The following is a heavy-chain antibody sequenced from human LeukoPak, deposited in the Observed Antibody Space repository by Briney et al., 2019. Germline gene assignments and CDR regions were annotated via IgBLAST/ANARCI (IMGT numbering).Heavy chain of an antibody. J-gene: IGHJ3*02. Sequence: PSETLSPTCTVSGGSISSYYWSWIRQPPGKGLEWIGYIYYSGSTNYNPSLKSRVTISVDTSKNQFSLKLSSVTAADTAVYYCARDFNYDSSGYYYRGGAFDIWGQGTMVTVSS. D-gene: IGHD3-22*01. CDR3: ARDFNYDSSGYYYRGGAFDI. CDR2: IYYSGST. CDR1: GGSISSYY. V-gene: IGHV4-59*01.